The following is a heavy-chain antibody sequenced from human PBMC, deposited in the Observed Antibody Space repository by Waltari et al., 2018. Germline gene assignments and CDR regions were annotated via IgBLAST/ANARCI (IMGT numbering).Heavy chain of an antibody. J-gene: IGHJ4*02. CDR2: IYRGGET. CDR3: TSEHGLSWPLD. Sequence: EVHLVESGGGLVHPGDSVRLSCAASGVIVSNNYMSWVRQPPGKGLEWGSVIYRGGETDYADSVKGRFTISRDNSKNTLDLQMNNVRAEDTAVYYCTSEHGLSWPLDWGQGTMVTVSS. V-gene: IGHV3-53*01. CDR1: GVIVSNNY. D-gene: IGHD6-13*01.